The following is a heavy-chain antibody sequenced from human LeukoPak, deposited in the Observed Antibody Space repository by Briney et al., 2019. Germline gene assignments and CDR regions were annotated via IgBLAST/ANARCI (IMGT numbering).Heavy chain of an antibody. D-gene: IGHD4-23*01. CDR1: GFTFSSYA. CDR2: ISSSSSYI. Sequence: GGSLRLSCAASGFTFSSYAMSWVRQAPGKGLEWVSSISSSSSYIYYADSVKGRFTISRDNAKNSLYLQMNSLSAEDTAVYYCARDGGNSRSGWFDPWGQGTLVTVSS. J-gene: IGHJ5*02. CDR3: ARDGGNSRSGWFDP. V-gene: IGHV3-21*01.